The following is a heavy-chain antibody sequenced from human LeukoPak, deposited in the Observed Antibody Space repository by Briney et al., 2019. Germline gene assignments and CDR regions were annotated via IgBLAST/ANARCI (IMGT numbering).Heavy chain of an antibody. Sequence: GSLRLSCAASGFTFSSYWMSWVRQAPGKGLEWVANIKQDGSEKYYVDSVKGRFTISRDNAKNSLYLQMNSLRAEDTAVYYCARDSGYYDILTGYYKVPDYWGQGTLVTVSS. CDR3: ARDSGYYDILTGYYKVPDY. V-gene: IGHV3-7*01. CDR2: IKQDGSEK. J-gene: IGHJ4*02. D-gene: IGHD3-9*01. CDR1: GFTFSSYW.